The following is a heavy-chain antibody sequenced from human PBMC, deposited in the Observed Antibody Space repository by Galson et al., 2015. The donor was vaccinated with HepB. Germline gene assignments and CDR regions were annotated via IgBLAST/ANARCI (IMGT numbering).Heavy chain of an antibody. J-gene: IGHJ3*02. CDR2: TYYRSKWYN. V-gene: IGHV6-1*01. CDR3: ARDVGGTTSSGDAFDI. CDR1: GDSVSSHSAT. D-gene: IGHD1-1*01. Sequence: CAISGDSVSSHSATWNWIRQSPSRGLEWLGRTYYRSKWYNDYAISVKSRITINPDTSKNQFSLQLNSVTPEDTAVYYCARDVGGTTSSGDAFDIWGQGTMVTVSS.